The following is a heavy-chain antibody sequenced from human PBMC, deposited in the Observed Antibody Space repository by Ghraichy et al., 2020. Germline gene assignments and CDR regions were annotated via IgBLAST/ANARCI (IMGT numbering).Heavy chain of an antibody. CDR1: GGSFSGYY. CDR2: INHSGST. J-gene: IGHJ4*02. D-gene: IGHD6-13*01. Sequence: ESLNISCAVYGGSFSGYYWSWIRQPPGKGLEWIGEINHSGSTNYNPSLKSRVTISVDTSKNQFSLKLSSVTAADTAVYYCARGRSSSWYLRYYFDYWGQGTLVTVSS. V-gene: IGHV4-34*01. CDR3: ARGRSSSWYLRYYFDY.